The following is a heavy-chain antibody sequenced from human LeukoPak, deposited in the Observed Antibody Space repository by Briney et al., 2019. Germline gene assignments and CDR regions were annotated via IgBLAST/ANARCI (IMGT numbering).Heavy chain of an antibody. CDR1: GDSISYFY. CDR3: ARVSYQEGVDY. J-gene: IGHJ4*02. Sequence: SETLSLTCSVSGDSISYFYWSWIRQAAGKGLEWIGRVSCSGSIDYNASLKSRVTMSVDTSKNQLSLKVISVTAADTAVYYCARVSYQEGVDYWGQGTLVTVSS. CDR2: VSCSGSI. D-gene: IGHD2-2*01. V-gene: IGHV4-4*07.